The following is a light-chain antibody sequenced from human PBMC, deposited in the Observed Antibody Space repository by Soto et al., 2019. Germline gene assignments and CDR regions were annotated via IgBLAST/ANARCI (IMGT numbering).Light chain of an antibody. V-gene: IGLV1-47*01. J-gene: IGLJ2*01. CDR1: SSNIGSNY. CDR3: AAWDDSLSGVV. CDR2: RNN. Sequence: QAVVTQPPSASGTPGQRVTISCSGSSSNIGSNYVYWYQQLPGTAPKLLIYRNNQRPSGVPDRFSGSKSGTSASLAISGLRSEDEADYYCAAWDDSLSGVVFCGGTKVTVL.